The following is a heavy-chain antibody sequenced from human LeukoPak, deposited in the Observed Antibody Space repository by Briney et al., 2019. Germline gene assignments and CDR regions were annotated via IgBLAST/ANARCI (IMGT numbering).Heavy chain of an antibody. Sequence: GGSLRLSCAASGFTFSSYGMHWVRQAPGKGLEWVAVISYDGSNKYYADSVKGRFTISRDDSKNTLYLQMNSLRTEDTAIYYCAKPSRGVTAHFDYWGQGTLVTVSS. D-gene: IGHD3-10*01. CDR1: GFTFSSYG. V-gene: IGHV3-30*18. CDR3: AKPSRGVTAHFDY. J-gene: IGHJ4*02. CDR2: ISYDGSNK.